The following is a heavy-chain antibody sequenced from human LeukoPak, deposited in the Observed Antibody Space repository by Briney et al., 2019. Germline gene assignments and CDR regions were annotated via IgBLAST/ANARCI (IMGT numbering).Heavy chain of an antibody. CDR2: ISSRGGNT. CDR3: AKIRAATTFDN. CDR1: GFTFDSYA. V-gene: IGHV3-23*01. D-gene: IGHD4-11*01. J-gene: IGHJ4*02. Sequence: GSLRLSCAASGFTFDSYAMSWVRQAPGKGLEWVSTISSRGGNTYYSDSAKGRFTISRDNSQNMLYLQMNTLRDEDTAVYYCAKIRAATTFDNWGQGTLVTVSS.